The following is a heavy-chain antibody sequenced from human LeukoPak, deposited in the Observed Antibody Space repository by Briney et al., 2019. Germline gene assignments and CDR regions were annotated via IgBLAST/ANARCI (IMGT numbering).Heavy chain of an antibody. CDR3: TTDLPGRSDY. CDR1: GFTFSNAW. Sequence: NPGGSLRLSCAASGFTFSNAWMSWVRQAPGKELEWVGRIKSKTDGGTTDYAAPVKGRFTISRDGSKNTLYLQVNSLKTEDTAVYYCTTDLPGRSDYWGQGTLVTVSS. V-gene: IGHV3-15*01. CDR2: IKSKTDGGTT. J-gene: IGHJ4*02.